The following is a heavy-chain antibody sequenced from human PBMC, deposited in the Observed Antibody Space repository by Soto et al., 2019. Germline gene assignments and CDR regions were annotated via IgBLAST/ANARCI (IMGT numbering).Heavy chain of an antibody. V-gene: IGHV1-69*13. CDR2: IIPIFGTA. CDR1: GGTFSSYA. D-gene: IGHD2-15*01. CDR3: ARDRVVAADYYYYYGMDV. Sequence: GASVKVSCKASGGTFSSYAISWVRQAPGQGLEWMGGIIPIFGTANYAQKFQGRVTITADESTSTAYMELSSLRSEDTAVYYCARDRVVAADYYYYYGMDVWGQGTTVTVSS. J-gene: IGHJ6*02.